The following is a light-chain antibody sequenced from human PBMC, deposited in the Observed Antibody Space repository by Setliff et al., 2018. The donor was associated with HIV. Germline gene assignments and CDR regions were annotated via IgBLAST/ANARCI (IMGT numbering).Light chain of an antibody. Sequence: ALTQPPSASGSPGQSVTISCTGTSSDVGGYNFVSWYQQHPGKAPKLMIYEVNKRPSGVPDRFSGSKSGNTASLTVSGLQAEDEADYYCSSYAGSNNVFGTGTKV. CDR1: SSDVGGYNF. J-gene: IGLJ1*01. CDR2: EVN. CDR3: SSYAGSNNV. V-gene: IGLV2-8*01.